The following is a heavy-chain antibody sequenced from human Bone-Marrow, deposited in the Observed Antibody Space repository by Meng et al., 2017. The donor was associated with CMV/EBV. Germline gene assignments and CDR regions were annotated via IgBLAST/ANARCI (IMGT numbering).Heavy chain of an antibody. CDR3: ARDGRWLTYYYYHGMDV. V-gene: IGHV3-48*03. D-gene: IGHD6-19*01. CDR2: ISSSGSTI. CDR1: GFTFSSYE. J-gene: IGHJ6*02. Sequence: GGSLRLSCAASGFTFSSYEMNWVRQAPGKGLEWVSYISSSGSTIYYADSVKGRFTISRDNANNSLYLQMNSLRAEDTAVYYCARDGRWLTYYYYHGMDVWGQGTTVTVSS.